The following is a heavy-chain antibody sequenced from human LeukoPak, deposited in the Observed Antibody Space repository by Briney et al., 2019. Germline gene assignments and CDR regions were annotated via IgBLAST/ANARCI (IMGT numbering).Heavy chain of an antibody. D-gene: IGHD3-10*01. J-gene: IGHJ6*03. CDR2: ISSSSSYI. Sequence: PGGSLRLSCAASGFTFSSYSMNWVRQAPGKGLEWVSSISSSSSYIYYADSVKGRFTISRDNAKNSLYLQMNSLRAEDTAVYYCAREGRQLGYYMDAWGKGTTVTVSS. V-gene: IGHV3-21*01. CDR3: AREGRQLGYYMDA. CDR1: GFTFSSYS.